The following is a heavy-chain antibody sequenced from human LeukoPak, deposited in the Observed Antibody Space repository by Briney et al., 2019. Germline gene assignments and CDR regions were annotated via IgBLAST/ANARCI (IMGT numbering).Heavy chain of an antibody. J-gene: IGHJ4*02. Sequence: GASVKVSCKASGYTFTSYAMHWVRQAPGQRLEWMGWINAGIGNTKYSQKFQGRVTITRDTSASTAYMELSSLRSEDTAVYYCAGAPPRDFYYYDSSGYPFDYWGQGTLVTVSS. CDR1: GYTFTSYA. CDR3: AGAPPRDFYYYDSSGYPFDY. D-gene: IGHD3-22*01. V-gene: IGHV1-3*01. CDR2: INAGIGNT.